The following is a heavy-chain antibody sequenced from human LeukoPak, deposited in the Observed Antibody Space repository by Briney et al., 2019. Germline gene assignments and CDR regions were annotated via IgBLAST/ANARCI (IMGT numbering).Heavy chain of an antibody. Sequence: PGGSLRLSCAASGFTVSSNYMSWVRQAPGKGLEWVSIIYSGGSTYYADSVKGRFTISRDNSKNTLYLQMNSLRVEDTAVYYCARDDRRDGYKFDYWGQGTLVTVSS. D-gene: IGHD5-24*01. CDR3: ARDDRRDGYKFDY. CDR1: GFTVSSNY. J-gene: IGHJ4*02. CDR2: IYSGGST. V-gene: IGHV3-53*01.